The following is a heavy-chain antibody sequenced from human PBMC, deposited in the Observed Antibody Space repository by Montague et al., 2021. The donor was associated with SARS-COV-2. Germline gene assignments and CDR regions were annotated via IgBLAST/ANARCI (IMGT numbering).Heavy chain of an antibody. Sequence: SETLSLTCTVSGDSISSYYWSWIRQSPGKGLEWIGYIYYSRSTNYNPSLKSRVTISVDTSKNQFSLKLRSVTAADTAVYYCARGQLWFDYWGQGTLVTVSS. J-gene: IGHJ4*02. CDR2: IYYSRST. CDR3: ARGQLWFDY. D-gene: IGHD5-18*01. CDR1: GDSISSYY. V-gene: IGHV4-59*08.